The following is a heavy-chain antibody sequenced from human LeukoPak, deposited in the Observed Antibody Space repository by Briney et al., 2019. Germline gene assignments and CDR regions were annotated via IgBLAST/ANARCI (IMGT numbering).Heavy chain of an antibody. CDR2: INPNSGDT. V-gene: IGHV1-2*06. CDR3: AREGVVVSNWFDP. Sequence: ASVKVSCKASGYTFTGYYVHWVRQAPGQGLEWMGRINPNSGDTNYAQKFQGRVTMTRDTSISTAYMELSRLRSDDTAVYYCAREGVVVSNWFDPWGQGALVTVSS. D-gene: IGHD2-21*01. CDR1: GYTFTGYY. J-gene: IGHJ5*02.